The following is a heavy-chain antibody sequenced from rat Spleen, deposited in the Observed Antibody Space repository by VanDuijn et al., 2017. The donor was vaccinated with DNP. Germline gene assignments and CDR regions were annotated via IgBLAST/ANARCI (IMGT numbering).Heavy chain of an antibody. V-gene: IGHV5-7*01. CDR3: AKDRLGGYAMDA. CDR1: GFTFSDYN. D-gene: IGHD5-1*01. Sequence: EVQLVESGGGLVQPGRSLKLSCAASGFTFSDYNMAWVRRAPTEGLECVAYISYHGSSTYYRDSVKGRFTLSRDNAKSTLYLKMDSLRSEDTATYYCAKDRLGGYAMDAWGQGTSVTVSS. J-gene: IGHJ4*01. CDR2: ISYHGSST.